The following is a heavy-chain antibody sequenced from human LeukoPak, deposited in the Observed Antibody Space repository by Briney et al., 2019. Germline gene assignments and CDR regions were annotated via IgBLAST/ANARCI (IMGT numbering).Heavy chain of an antibody. CDR3: ARGRGYGGNYLRSFDI. J-gene: IGHJ3*02. CDR1: GDSLSSYF. V-gene: IGHV4-59*08. CDR2: NSGSN. D-gene: IGHD1-26*01. Sequence: SETLSLTCTVSGDSLSSYFWSWIRQPPGKGREWIGYNSGSNNYNASLKSRVTILLVRSKTQFSLNLSSVTAADTAVYYCARGRGYGGNYLRSFDIWGQGTMVTVSS.